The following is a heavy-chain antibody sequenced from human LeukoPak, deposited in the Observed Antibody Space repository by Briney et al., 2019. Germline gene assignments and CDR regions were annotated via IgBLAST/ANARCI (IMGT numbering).Heavy chain of an antibody. CDR3: ARAVAVFGTYYYMDV. D-gene: IGHD6-19*01. Sequence: SETLSLTCTVSGGSISSYYWGWIRQPPGKGLEWIGYIYYSGSTNYNPSLKSRVTISVDTSKNQFSLKLSSVTAADAAVYYCARAVAVFGTYYYMDVWGKGTTVTVSS. J-gene: IGHJ6*03. V-gene: IGHV4-59*01. CDR1: GGSISSYY. CDR2: IYYSGST.